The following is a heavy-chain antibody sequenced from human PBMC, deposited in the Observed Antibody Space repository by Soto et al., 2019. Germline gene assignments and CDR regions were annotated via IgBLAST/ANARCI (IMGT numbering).Heavy chain of an antibody. D-gene: IGHD4-17*01. CDR1: GFTFSSYS. Sequence: GGSLRLSCAASGFTFSSYSMNWVRQAPGKGLEWVSSISSSSSYIYYADSVKGRFTISRDNAKKTFSLRLRSVTAADTGVYYCVRDGSKTLRDCFDPWGQGILVTVSS. J-gene: IGHJ5*02. CDR3: VRDGSKTLRDCFDP. V-gene: IGHV3-21*04. CDR2: ISSSSSYI.